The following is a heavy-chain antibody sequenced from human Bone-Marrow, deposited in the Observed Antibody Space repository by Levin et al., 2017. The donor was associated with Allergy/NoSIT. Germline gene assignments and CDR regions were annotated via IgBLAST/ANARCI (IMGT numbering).Heavy chain of an antibody. V-gene: IGHV3-23*01. Sequence: GGSLRLSCAASGFTFNNYAMSWVRQPPGKGLEWVSAITNSGRTYYADSVKGRFTVSRDNSKNTLYLQMNSLRADDTAVYYCAKEMTTVVPVFDYWGQGTLVTVSS. D-gene: IGHD4-23*01. CDR1: GFTFNNYA. J-gene: IGHJ4*02. CDR3: AKEMTTVVPVFDY. CDR2: ITNSGRT.